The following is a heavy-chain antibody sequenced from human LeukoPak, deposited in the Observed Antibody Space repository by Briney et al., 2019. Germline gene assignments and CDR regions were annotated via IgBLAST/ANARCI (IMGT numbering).Heavy chain of an antibody. CDR2: IYSGGST. Sequence: GGSLRLSCAASGFTVTSNYMSWVRQAPGKGLEWVSVIYSGGSTYYADSVKGRFTISRDNSKNTLYLQMNRLRAQYTAVYYCATGNWSGSYYLFDYWGQGTLVTVSS. CDR1: GFTVTSNY. J-gene: IGHJ4*02. D-gene: IGHD1-26*01. CDR3: ATGNWSGSYYLFDY. V-gene: IGHV3-66*01.